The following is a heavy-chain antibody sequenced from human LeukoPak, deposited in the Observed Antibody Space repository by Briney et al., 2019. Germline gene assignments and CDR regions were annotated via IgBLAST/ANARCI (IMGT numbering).Heavy chain of an antibody. J-gene: IGHJ3*02. CDR1: GGSISSGSYY. Sequence: SETLSLTCTVSGGSISSGSYYWGWIRQPPGKGLEWIGSIYHSGSTYYNPSLKSRVTISVDTSKSQFSLKLSSVTAADTAVYYCARLSRYCSSTSCYFRETNAFDIWGQGTMVTVSS. V-gene: IGHV4-39*01. CDR2: IYHSGST. D-gene: IGHD2-2*01. CDR3: ARLSRYCSSTSCYFRETNAFDI.